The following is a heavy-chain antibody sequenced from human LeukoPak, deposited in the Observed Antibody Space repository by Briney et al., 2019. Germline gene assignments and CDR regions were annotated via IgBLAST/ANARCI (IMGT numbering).Heavy chain of an antibody. CDR1: AFIFSGHW. CDR2: IKEDGSER. J-gene: IGHJ4*02. D-gene: IGHD3-10*01. CDR3: ARTCHGSGSYYDR. V-gene: IGHV3-7*03. Sequence: GGSLRLSCEGSAFIFSGHWMNWVRRTPGKGLEWVASIKEDGSERQYVDSVRGRFSISRDNTKGSLFLQLNSLRAEDTAVYYCARTCHGSGSYYDRWGQGTLVTVSS.